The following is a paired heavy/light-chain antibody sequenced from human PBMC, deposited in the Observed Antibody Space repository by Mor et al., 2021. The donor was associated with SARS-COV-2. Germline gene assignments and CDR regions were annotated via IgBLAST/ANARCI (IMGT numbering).Heavy chain of an antibody. V-gene: IGHV3-30*01. CDR3: ARDVAYYYDIGGYWSQV. J-gene: IGHJ4*02. D-gene: IGHD3-22*01. CDR1: GFTFSSYA. CDR2: ISYDGSNK. Sequence: QVQLVESGGGVVQPGRSLRLSCAASGFTFSSYAMHWVRQAPGKGLEWVAVISYDGSNKDHADSVKGRFTISRDNSKNTLYLQMNRLRAEDTAVYYCARDVAYYYDIGGYWSQVWGQGTLVTVSS.
Light chain of an antibody. CDR3: QQYGSSPYT. CDR2: GAP. Sequence: EIVLTQSPGTLSLSPGERATLSCRASQSVSSSYLAWYQQKPGQAPRLVIYGAPSRATGIPDRFSGSGSGTDFTLTISRLEPEDFAVYYCQQYGSSPYTFGQGTKLEIK. CDR1: QSVSSSY. V-gene: IGKV3-20*01. J-gene: IGKJ2*01.